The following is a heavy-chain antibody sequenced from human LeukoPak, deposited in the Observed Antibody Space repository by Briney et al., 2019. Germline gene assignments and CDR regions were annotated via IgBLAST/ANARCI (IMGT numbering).Heavy chain of an antibody. D-gene: IGHD5-24*01. CDR1: GLTFSIYA. CDR3: ARGPLTGRWPDMGFDY. CDR2: ISDSGTNT. V-gene: IGHV3-23*01. J-gene: IGHJ4*02. Sequence: GGSLRLSCAASGLTFSIYAVSWVRRAPWKGLEWVSGISDSGTNTYYADSVKGRFTISRDNSKNTLYLQMNSLRAEDTAMYYCARGPLTGRWPDMGFDYWGQGTLVTVSS.